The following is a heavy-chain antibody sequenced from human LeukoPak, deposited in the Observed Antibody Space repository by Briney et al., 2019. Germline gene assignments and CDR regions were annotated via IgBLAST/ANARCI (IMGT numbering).Heavy chain of an antibody. CDR1: GGSISSSNW. CDR3: ATSIAVAGTKYSWFDP. Sequence: SETLSLTCAVSGGSISSSNWWSWVRQPPGKGLEWIGEIYHSGSTNYNPSLKSRVTISVDTSKNQFSLKLSSVTAADTAVYYCATSIAVAGTKYSWFDPWGQGTLVTVSS. J-gene: IGHJ5*02. CDR2: IYHSGST. V-gene: IGHV4-4*02. D-gene: IGHD6-19*01.